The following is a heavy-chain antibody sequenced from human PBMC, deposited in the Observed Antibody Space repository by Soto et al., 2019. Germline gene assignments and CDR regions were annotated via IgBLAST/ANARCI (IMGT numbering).Heavy chain of an antibody. CDR1: GCYTSSYY. J-gene: IGHJ4*02. CDR3: ARAPIYDFWSGYLPTPPDY. CDR2: IYYSGST. D-gene: IGHD3-3*01. Sequence: PSETLSLTCTFSGCYTSSYYLSWIRQPPGKGLEWIGYIYYSGSTNYNPSLKSRVTISVDTSKNQFSLKLSSVTAADTAVYYCARAPIYDFWSGYLPTPPDYWGQGTLVTVSS. V-gene: IGHV4-59*01.